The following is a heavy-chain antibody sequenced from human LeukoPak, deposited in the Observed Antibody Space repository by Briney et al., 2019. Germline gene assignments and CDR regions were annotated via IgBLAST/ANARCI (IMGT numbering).Heavy chain of an antibody. D-gene: IGHD3-9*01. CDR3: AEGPYYDILTGYSSDAFHI. J-gene: IGHJ3*02. CDR1: GFTFSSYS. CDR2: ISSSSSTI. Sequence: GGSLRLSCAASGFTFSSYSMNWVRQAPGKGLEWVSYISSSSSTIYYADSVKGRFTISRDNAKNSLYLQMNSLRAEDTAVYYCAEGPYYDILTGYSSDAFHIWGQGTVVTVSS. V-gene: IGHV3-48*01.